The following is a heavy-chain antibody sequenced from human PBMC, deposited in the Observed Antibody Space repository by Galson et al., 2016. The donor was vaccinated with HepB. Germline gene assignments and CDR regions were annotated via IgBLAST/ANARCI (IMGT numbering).Heavy chain of an antibody. D-gene: IGHD1-14*01. J-gene: IGHJ4*02. Sequence: SLRLSCAASGFTFSRYGMLWVRQAPGKGLQWVALISYDGSRKYYADSVKGRFTISRDNAKNTLYLQMNSLRAEDTAVYYCAHGKVPYLLTTFDYWGQGTLVTVSS. CDR1: GFTFSRYG. CDR2: ISYDGSRK. CDR3: AHGKVPYLLTTFDY. V-gene: IGHV3-30*03.